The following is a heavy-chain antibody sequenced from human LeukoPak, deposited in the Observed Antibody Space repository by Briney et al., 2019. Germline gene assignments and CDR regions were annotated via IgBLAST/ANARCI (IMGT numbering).Heavy chain of an antibody. D-gene: IGHD1-1*01. CDR2: ISSSGRTI. Sequence: GGSLRLSCAASGFTFSDYYINWIRQAPGKGLEWLSYISSSGRTIHYADSVKGRFTISRDNAQKLLYLQMNSLRAEDTAIYYCARDLNAGMDVWGRGTTVTVSS. J-gene: IGHJ6*02. CDR3: ARDLNAGMDV. V-gene: IGHV3-11*01. CDR1: GFTFSDYY.